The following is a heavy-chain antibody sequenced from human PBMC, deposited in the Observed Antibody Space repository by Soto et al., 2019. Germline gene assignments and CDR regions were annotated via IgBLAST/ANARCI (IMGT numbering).Heavy chain of an antibody. D-gene: IGHD6-19*01. V-gene: IGHV3-23*01. CDR2: ISGSGGST. J-gene: IGHJ6*02. CDR1: GFTFSSYA. CDR3: VKDGSSGWPYFYDMDV. Sequence: PGGSPRLSCAASGFTFSSYAMSWVRQAPGKGLEWVSAISGSGGSTYYADSVKGRFTISRDNAKNSLSLQMSSLRAEDTAVYYCVKDGSSGWPYFYDMDVWGQGTTVTVSS.